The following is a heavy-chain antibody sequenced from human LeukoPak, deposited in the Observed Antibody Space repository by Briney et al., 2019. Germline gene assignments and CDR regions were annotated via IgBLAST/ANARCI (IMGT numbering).Heavy chain of an antibody. CDR1: GFTFSSYG. CDR2: ISGSGGTT. V-gene: IGHV3-23*01. D-gene: IGHD2-8*01. Sequence: GGSLRLSCAASGFTFSSYGMSWVRQAPGKGLEWVSTISGSGGTTYCADSVKGRFTISRDNSKNTLYLQMNSLRAEDTAVYYCAKTFQWYYMDVWGKGTTVTISS. CDR3: AKTFQWYYMDV. J-gene: IGHJ6*03.